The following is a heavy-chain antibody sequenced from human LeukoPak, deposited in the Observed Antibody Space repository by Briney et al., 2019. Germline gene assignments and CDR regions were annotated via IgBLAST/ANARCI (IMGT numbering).Heavy chain of an antibody. CDR2: IYYSGST. CDR3: ARVSSSRGTYYYYYYMDV. V-gene: IGHV4-59*01. Sequence: SETLSLTCTVSGGSISSYYWSWIRQPPGKGLEWIGYIYYSGSTNYNPSLKSRVTISVDTSKNQFSLKLSSVTAADTAVYYCARVSSSRGTYYYYYYMDVWGKGTTVTVSS. D-gene: IGHD6-6*01. CDR1: GGSISSYY. J-gene: IGHJ6*03.